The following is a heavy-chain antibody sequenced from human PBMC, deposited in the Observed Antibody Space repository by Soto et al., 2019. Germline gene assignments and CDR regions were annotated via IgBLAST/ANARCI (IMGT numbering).Heavy chain of an antibody. CDR2: IYPGDSDT. V-gene: IGHV5-51*01. D-gene: IGHD3-16*01. CDR3: ARRPDDYIWGPDRGYYFDY. CDR1: GYSFTSYW. Sequence: PGESLKISCKGSGYSFTSYWLGWVRQMPGKGQEWMGKIYPGDSDTRYSPSFQGQVTISADKSISTAYLQWSSLKASDTAMYYCARRPDDYIWGPDRGYYFDYWGQGTLVTVSS. J-gene: IGHJ4*02.